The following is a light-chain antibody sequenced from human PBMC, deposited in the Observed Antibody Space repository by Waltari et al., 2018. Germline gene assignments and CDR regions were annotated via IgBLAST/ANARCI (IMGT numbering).Light chain of an antibody. CDR3: QHSNGPPMYT. V-gene: IGKV3-20*01. CDR1: QTVSSSF. CDR2: DTS. Sequence: EIVLTQSPGTLSLSPGERATLSCRASQTVSSSFLAWYQQKPGQAPRLLIYDTSIRASGIPDRFSGSGSGTDFTLTISRLEPEDFAVYYCQHSNGPPMYTFGQGTKLEIK. J-gene: IGKJ2*01.